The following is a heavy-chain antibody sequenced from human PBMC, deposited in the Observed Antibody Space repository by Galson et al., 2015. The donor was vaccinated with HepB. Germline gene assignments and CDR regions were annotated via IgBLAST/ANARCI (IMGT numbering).Heavy chain of an antibody. CDR2: ITSSANSI. CDR3: ARAVMTTVSDFDY. D-gene: IGHD4-11*01. V-gene: IGHV3-11*01. J-gene: IGHJ4*02. CDR1: GFTFSDYY. Sequence: SLRLSCAASGFTFSDYYMSWIRQAPGKGLEWVSYITSSANSIYYADSVKGRFTISRDNAKNSLYLQMNSLRAEDTAVYYCARAVMTTVSDFDYWGQGTLVTVSS.